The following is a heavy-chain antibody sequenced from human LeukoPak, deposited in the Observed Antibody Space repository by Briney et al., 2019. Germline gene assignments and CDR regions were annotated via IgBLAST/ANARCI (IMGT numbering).Heavy chain of an antibody. CDR2: IYYSGST. V-gene: IGHV4-39*01. J-gene: IGHJ4*02. CDR3: ARRKHNGVAATRIDY. D-gene: IGHD2-15*01. CDR1: GGSISSSSYY. Sequence: SETLSLTCTVSGGSISSSSYYWGWIRQPPGKGLEWIGSIYYSGSTYYNPSLKSRVTISVDTSKNQFSLKLSSVTAVDTAVYYCARRKHNGVAATRIDYWGQGTLVTVSS.